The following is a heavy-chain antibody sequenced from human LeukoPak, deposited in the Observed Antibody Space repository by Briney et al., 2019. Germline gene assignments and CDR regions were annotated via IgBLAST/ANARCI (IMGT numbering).Heavy chain of an antibody. D-gene: IGHD3-16*01. V-gene: IGHV4-59*01. J-gene: IGHJ4*02. Sequence: PSETLSLTCTVSGGSISSYYWSWIRQPPGKGLEWIGYIYYSGSTNYNPSLKSRVTISVDTSKNQFSLKLSSVTAADTAVYYCAREHGGLVDYWGQGTLVTVSS. CDR2: IYYSGST. CDR1: GGSISSYY. CDR3: AREHGGLVDY.